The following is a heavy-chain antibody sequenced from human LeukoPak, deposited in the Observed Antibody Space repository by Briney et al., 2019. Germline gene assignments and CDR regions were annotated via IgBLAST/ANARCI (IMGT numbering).Heavy chain of an antibody. CDR2: IYYSGST. CDR3: ARGKLGDYYYDSSGPGAFDI. Sequence: PSETLSLTCTVSGGSISSYYWSWIRQPPGKGLEWIGYIYYSGSTNYNPSLKSRVTISVDTSKNQFSLKLSSVTAADTAVYYCARGKLGDYYYDSSGPGAFDIWGQGTMVTVSS. V-gene: IGHV4-59*08. D-gene: IGHD3-22*01. J-gene: IGHJ3*02. CDR1: GGSISSYY.